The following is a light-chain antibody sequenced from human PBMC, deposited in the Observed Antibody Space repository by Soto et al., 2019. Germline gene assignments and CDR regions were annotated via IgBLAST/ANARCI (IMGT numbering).Light chain of an antibody. J-gene: IGKJ1*01. Sequence: EIVMPQSPATLSLSPGESATLSCRASQTIDNTLAWYQRKPGQAPRLLIYDASTRATGFPDRFSGSGSGTDFTLTISRLEPEEFAVYYCQQYGSSPRTVGQGTKVDIK. CDR1: QTIDNT. CDR2: DAS. V-gene: IGKV3-20*01. CDR3: QQYGSSPRT.